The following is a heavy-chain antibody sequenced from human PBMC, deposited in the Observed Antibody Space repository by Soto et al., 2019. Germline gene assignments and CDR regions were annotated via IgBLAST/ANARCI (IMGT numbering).Heavy chain of an antibody. V-gene: IGHV4-30-2*01. CDR2: IYHSGST. CDR3: ARDSGRVDY. CDR1: GGSISSGGYS. Sequence: PSETLSLTCAVSGGSISSGGYSWSWIRQPPGKGLEWIGYIYHSGSTYYNPSLKSRVTISVDRSKNQFSLKLSSVTAADTAVYYCARDSGRVDYWGQGTLVTVSS. D-gene: IGHD3-10*01. J-gene: IGHJ4*02.